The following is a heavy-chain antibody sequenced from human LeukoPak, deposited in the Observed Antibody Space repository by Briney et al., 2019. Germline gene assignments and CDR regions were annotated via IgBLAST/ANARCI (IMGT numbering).Heavy chain of an antibody. Sequence: SCKASGYTFTRYYLHWVRQAPGKGLEWVAVIWYDGSNKYYADSVKGRFTISRYNSKNTLYLQMNSLRAEDTAVYYCAKDSRRLRLGELSSPFDYWGQGTLVTVSS. CDR1: GYTFTRYY. CDR2: IWYDGSNK. J-gene: IGHJ4*02. D-gene: IGHD3-16*02. CDR3: AKDSRRLRLGELSSPFDY. V-gene: IGHV3-33*06.